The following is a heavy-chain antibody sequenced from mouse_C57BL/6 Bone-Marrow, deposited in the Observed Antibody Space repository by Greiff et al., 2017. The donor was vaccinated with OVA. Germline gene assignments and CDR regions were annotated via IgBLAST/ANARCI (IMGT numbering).Heavy chain of an antibody. Sequence: EVNLVESGGDLVKPGGSLKLSCAASGFTFSSYGMSWVRQTPDKRLEWVATISSGGSYTYYPDSVKGRFTISRDNAKNTLYLQMSSLKSEDTAMYYCARRRGLELFFYYFDYWGQGTTLTVSS. J-gene: IGHJ2*01. V-gene: IGHV5-6*02. CDR3: ARRRGLELFFYYFDY. CDR2: ISSGGSYT. D-gene: IGHD1-1*01. CDR1: GFTFSSYG.